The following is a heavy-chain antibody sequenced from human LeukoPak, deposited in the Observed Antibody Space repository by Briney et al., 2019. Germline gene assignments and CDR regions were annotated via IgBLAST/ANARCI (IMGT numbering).Heavy chain of an antibody. CDR1: GFTFSSYG. CDR2: IRYDGSNK. J-gene: IGHJ4*02. CDR3: ARAGYSTSSRGYYFDY. D-gene: IGHD6-13*01. V-gene: IGHV3-30*02. Sequence: GGSLRLSCAASGFTFSSYGMHWVRQAPGKGLEWVAFIRYDGSNKYYADSVKGRFTISRDNSKNTLYLQMNSLRAEDTAVYYCARAGYSTSSRGYYFDYWGQGTLVTVSS.